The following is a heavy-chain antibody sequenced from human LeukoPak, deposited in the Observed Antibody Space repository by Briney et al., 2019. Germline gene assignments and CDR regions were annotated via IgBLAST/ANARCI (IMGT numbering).Heavy chain of an antibody. V-gene: IGHV4-59*02. J-gene: IGHJ6*02. CDR2: IYYSGST. D-gene: IGHD3-10*01. CDR1: GGSVSSHY. CDR3: ARVARPLRYYYGMDV. Sequence: SETLSLTCTVSGGSVSSHYWSWIRQPPGKGLEWIGYIYYSGSTNYNPSLKSRVTISVDTSKNQFSLKLSSVTAADTAVYYCARVARPLRYYYGMDVWGQGTTVTVSS.